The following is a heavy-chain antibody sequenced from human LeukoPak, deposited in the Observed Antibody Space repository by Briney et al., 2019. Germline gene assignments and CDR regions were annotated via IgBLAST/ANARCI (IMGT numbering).Heavy chain of an antibody. CDR1: GFISSDFS. CDR2: MDENGREI. Sequence: TGGSLRLSCAVSGFISSDFSMGWVRQAPGKGLEWVAKMDENGREIFYVDSVKGRFTISRDNAKNSLYLQMNRLRAEDTAVYYCARPRGCGTSRCNNFDYWGQGTLLTVSS. V-gene: IGHV3-7*01. CDR3: ARPRGCGTSRCNNFDY. D-gene: IGHD2-21*01. J-gene: IGHJ4*02.